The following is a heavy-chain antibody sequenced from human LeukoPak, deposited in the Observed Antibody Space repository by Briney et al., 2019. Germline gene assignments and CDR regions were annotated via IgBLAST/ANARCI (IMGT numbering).Heavy chain of an antibody. D-gene: IGHD6-6*01. V-gene: IGHV4-59*12. CDR2: IYETVTT. J-gene: IGHJ4*02. CDR1: GGSISIYY. Sequence: PSGTLSLTCTVSGGSISIYYWSWIRQPPGKGLEWIGYIYETVTTNYNPSLKSRVTISVDTSKNQFSLKLSSVTAADTAVYYCARGFFGSSSDYWGQGTLVTVSS. CDR3: ARGFFGSSSDY.